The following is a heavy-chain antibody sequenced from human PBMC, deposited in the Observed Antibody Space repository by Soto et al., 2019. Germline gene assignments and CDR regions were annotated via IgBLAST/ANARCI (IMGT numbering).Heavy chain of an antibody. CDR2: INPNSGGT. V-gene: IGHV1-2*02. CDR3: AREREGATVPYYYYGMDV. D-gene: IGHD1-26*01. CDR1: GYTFTGYY. J-gene: IGHJ6*02. Sequence: ASVKVSCKASGYTFTGYYMHWVRQAPGQGLEWMGWINPNSGGTNYAQKFQGRVTMTRDTSISTAYMELSRLRSDDTAVYYCAREREGATVPYYYYGMDVWGQGNTVTVS.